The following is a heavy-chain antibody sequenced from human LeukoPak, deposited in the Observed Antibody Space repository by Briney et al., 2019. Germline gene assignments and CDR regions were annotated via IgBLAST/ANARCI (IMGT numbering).Heavy chain of an antibody. V-gene: IGHV1-2*06. CDR3: ARNEPQSPSSPHSSSWGGCLGY. J-gene: IGHJ4*02. CDR1: GYTFTGYY. Sequence: ASVKVSCKASGYTFTGYYMHWVRQAPGQGLEWMGRINPNSGGTNYAQKFQGRVTMTRDTSISTAYMELSSLRSEDTAVYYCARNEPQSPSSPHSSSWGGCLGYWGQGTLVTVSS. CDR2: INPNSGGT. D-gene: IGHD6-13*01.